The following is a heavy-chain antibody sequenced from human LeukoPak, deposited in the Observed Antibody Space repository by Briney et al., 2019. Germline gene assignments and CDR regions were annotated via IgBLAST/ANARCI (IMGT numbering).Heavy chain of an antibody. J-gene: IGHJ6*03. CDR3: ARLQHYYYMDV. CDR1: GGSISSSSYY. CDR2: IYYSGST. V-gene: IGHV4-39*01. D-gene: IGHD5-18*01. Sequence: SETLSLTCTVSGGSISSSSYYWGSIRQPPGKGLEWIGSIYYSGSTYYNPSLKSRVTISVDTSKNQFSLKLSSVTAADTAVYYCARLQHYYYMDVWGKGTTVTVSS.